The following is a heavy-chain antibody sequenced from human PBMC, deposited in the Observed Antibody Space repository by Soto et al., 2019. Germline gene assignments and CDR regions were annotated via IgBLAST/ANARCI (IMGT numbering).Heavy chain of an antibody. J-gene: IGHJ1*01. CDR1: GFTFNYYG. D-gene: IGHD2-15*01. V-gene: IGHV3-33*01. CDR3: ARDMVAATGYFQH. CDR2: IWYDGSNE. Sequence: PGGSLRLSCAASGFTFNYYGMHWVRQAPGKGLEWVALIWYDGSNEYYADSVKGRFTISRDNSKNTLYLQMNSLRAKDTGVYYCARDMVAATGYFQHWGQGTLVTVSS.